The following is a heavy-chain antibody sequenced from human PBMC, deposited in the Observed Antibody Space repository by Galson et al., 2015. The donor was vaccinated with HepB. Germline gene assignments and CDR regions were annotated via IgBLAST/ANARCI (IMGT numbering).Heavy chain of an antibody. Sequence: SETLSLTCTVSGGSISSYYWSWIRQPARKGLEWIGRIYTSGSTNYNPSLKSRVTMSVDTSKNQFSLKLSSVTAADTAVYYCAREVKSSGWYLEYYFDYWGQGTLVTVSS. V-gene: IGHV4-4*07. CDR1: GGSISSYY. D-gene: IGHD6-19*01. CDR2: IYTSGST. CDR3: AREVKSSGWYLEYYFDY. J-gene: IGHJ4*02.